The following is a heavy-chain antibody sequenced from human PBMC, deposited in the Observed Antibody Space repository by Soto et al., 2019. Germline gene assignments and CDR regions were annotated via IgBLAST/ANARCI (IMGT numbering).Heavy chain of an antibody. J-gene: IGHJ4*01. CDR3: ARYSAASGTYYFDY. D-gene: IGHD6-13*01. Sequence: SETLALTCAVSGDSIVGTHWWSWVRRPPGKGLEFIGETHHSRGTNYNPSLRSRVTMSLDKSKNQLSLILYSVTAADTGVYYCARYSAASGTYYFDYWGQGTLVSVSS. CDR1: GDSIVGTHW. V-gene: IGHV4-4*02. CDR2: THHSRGT.